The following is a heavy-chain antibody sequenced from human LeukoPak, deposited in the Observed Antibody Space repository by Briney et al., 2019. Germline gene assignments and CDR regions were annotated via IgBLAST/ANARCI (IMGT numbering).Heavy chain of an antibody. Sequence: PGGSLSLSCAGSGFTVSSNYMSWVRQAPGKGLEWVSVIYTGGNTYYADSVKGRFTISRDNSKNTLYLQMNSLRAEDTAVYYCARGLIYSPNWFDPLGQGTLVTVSS. CDR3: ARGLIYSPNWFDP. J-gene: IGHJ5*02. CDR2: IYTGGNT. CDR1: GFTVSSNY. V-gene: IGHV3-66*01. D-gene: IGHD4-11*01.